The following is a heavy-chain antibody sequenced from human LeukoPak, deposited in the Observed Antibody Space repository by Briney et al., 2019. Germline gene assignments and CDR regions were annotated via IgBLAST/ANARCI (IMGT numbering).Heavy chain of an antibody. D-gene: IGHD6-19*01. CDR2: IYYSGST. CDR1: GGSISSYY. J-gene: IGHJ4*02. V-gene: IGHV4-59*01. CDR3: ARDKAVAGPGGFDY. Sequence: PSETLSLTCTVSGGSISSYYWSWIRQPPGKGLEWIGYIYYSGSTSYNPSLKSRVTISVDTSKNQFSLKLSSVTAADTAVYYCARDKAVAGPGGFDYWGQGTLVTVSS.